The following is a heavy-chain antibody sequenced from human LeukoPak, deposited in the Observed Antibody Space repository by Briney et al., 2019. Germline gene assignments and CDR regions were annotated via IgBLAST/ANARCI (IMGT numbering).Heavy chain of an antibody. V-gene: IGHV1-69*04. CDR1: GYTFTSYD. J-gene: IGHJ3*02. CDR3: ARVIEGAFDI. CDR2: IIPILGIA. Sequence: SVKVSCKASGYTFTSYDISWVRQAPGQGLEWMGRIIPILGIANYAQKFQGRVTITADKSTSTAYMELSSLRSEDTAVYYCARVIEGAFDIWGQGTMVTVSS.